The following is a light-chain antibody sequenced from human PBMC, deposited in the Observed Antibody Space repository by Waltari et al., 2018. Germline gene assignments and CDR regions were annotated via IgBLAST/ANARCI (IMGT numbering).Light chain of an antibody. J-gene: IGKJ2*01. V-gene: IGKV3-15*01. CDR3: QQYNNWPPEYT. CDR2: GAS. CDR1: QSVSSN. Sequence: EIVMTQSTATLSVSLGGRATLSCRASQSVSSNLAWYQQKPGQAPRLLIYGASTRATGIPARFSGSGSGTEFTLTISSLQSEDFAVYYCQQYNNWPPEYTFGQGTKLEIK.